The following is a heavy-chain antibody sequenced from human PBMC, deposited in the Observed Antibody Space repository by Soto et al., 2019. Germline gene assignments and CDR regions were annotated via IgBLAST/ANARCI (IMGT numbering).Heavy chain of an antibody. CDR1: GFTFSSYA. Sequence: GGSLRLSCAASGFTFSSYAMSWVRQAPGKGLEWVSAISGSGGSTYYADSVKGRFTISRDNSKNTLYLQMNSLRAEDTAVYYCAKAEGIFGVVLGVDYWGQGTLVTVSS. CDR2: ISGSGGST. V-gene: IGHV3-23*01. CDR3: AKAEGIFGVVLGVDY. J-gene: IGHJ4*02. D-gene: IGHD3-3*01.